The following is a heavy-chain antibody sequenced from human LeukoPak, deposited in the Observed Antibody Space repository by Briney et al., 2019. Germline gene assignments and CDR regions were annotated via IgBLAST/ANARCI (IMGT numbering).Heavy chain of an antibody. Sequence: ASVKVSCKASGYTFTSYGISWVRQAPGQGLEWMGWISAYNGNTNYAQKLQGRVTMTTDTSTSTAYMELRSLRSDDTAVYYCARGVRSNSSWTSYYFDYWGQGTLVTVSS. CDR3: ARGVRSNSSWTSYYFDY. CDR2: ISAYNGNT. CDR1: GYTFTSYG. J-gene: IGHJ4*02. V-gene: IGHV1-18*01. D-gene: IGHD6-13*01.